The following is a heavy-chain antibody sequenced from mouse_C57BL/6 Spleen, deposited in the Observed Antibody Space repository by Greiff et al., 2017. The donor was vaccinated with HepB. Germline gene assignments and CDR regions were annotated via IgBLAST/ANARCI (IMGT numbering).Heavy chain of an antibody. CDR1: GYTFTSYW. CDR3: ARGRRLGDY. J-gene: IGHJ2*01. Sequence: QVQLQQPGAELVGPGSSVKLSCKASGYTFTSYWMHWVKQRPIQGLEWIGNIDPSDSETHYNQKFKDKATLTVDKSSSTAYMQLSSLTSEDSAVYYCARGRRLGDYWGQGTTLTVSS. D-gene: IGHD4-1*01. CDR2: IDPSDSET. V-gene: IGHV1-52*01.